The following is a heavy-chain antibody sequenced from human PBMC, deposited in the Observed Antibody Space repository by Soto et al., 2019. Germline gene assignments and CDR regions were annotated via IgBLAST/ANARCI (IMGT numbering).Heavy chain of an antibody. CDR1: GYTFTSYG. J-gene: IGHJ6*01. CDR3: ARDRGAYRMDF. CDR2: ISAYNGNT. V-gene: IGHV1-18*01. Sequence: QVQLVQSGAEVKKPGAPVKVSCKASGYTFTSYGISWVRQAPGQGLEWMGWISAYNGNTNYAQKLQGRVTMTTDTSTSTAYRERRSLRTDDTAVYYCARDRGAYRMDFWGQGTTITLST.